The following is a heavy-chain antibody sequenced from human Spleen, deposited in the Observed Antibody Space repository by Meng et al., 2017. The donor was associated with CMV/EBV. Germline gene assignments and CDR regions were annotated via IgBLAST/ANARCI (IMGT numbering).Heavy chain of an antibody. J-gene: IGHJ4*02. CDR3: AKHSSSLNYFDY. V-gene: IGHV3-30*02. Sequence: GESLKISCAASGFTFSSYGMHWVRQAPGKGLEWVAFIRYDGSNKYYADSVKGRFTISRDNSKNTVYLQMNSLRVEDTALYYCAKHSSSLNYFDYWGQGTLVTVSS. CDR2: IRYDGSNK. D-gene: IGHD6-6*01. CDR1: GFTFSSYG.